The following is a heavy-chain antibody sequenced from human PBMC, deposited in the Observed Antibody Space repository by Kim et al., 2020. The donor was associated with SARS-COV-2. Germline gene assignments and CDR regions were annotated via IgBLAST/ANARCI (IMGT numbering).Heavy chain of an antibody. CDR3: AKGSGYYFHYGMDV. J-gene: IGHJ6*02. V-gene: IGHV3-23*01. Sequence: GGSLRLSCGASGFTFSRYAMSWVRQAPGKGLEWVSAISASGGSTFYADSVKGRFTISRDNSRSTLYLQMNSLRAEDTAIYYCAKGSGYYFHYGMDVWGQGTTGTVSS. D-gene: IGHD3-10*01. CDR1: GFTFSRYA. CDR2: ISASGGST.